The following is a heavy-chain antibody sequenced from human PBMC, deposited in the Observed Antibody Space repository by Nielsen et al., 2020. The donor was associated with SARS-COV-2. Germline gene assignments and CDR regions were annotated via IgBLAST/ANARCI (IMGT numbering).Heavy chain of an antibody. Sequence: WIRQPPGKGLEWVSSISSSSSYIYYADSVKGRFTISRDNSKNTLYLQMNSLRAEDTAVYYCARADYGSGSYYYYYYGMGVWGQGTTVTVSS. V-gene: IGHV3-21*01. D-gene: IGHD3-10*01. CDR2: ISSSSSYI. J-gene: IGHJ6*02. CDR3: ARADYGSGSYYYYYYGMGV.